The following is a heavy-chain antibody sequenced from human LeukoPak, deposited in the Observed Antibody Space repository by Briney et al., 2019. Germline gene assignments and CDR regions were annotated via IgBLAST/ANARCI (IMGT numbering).Heavy chain of an antibody. J-gene: IGHJ2*01. CDR2: IYHRGST. CDR3: ARVYCSGGSCYPVYWYFDL. V-gene: IGHV4-30-2*01. CDR1: GGSITYSGYS. Sequence: PSQTLSLTCAVSGGSITYSGYSWNWLRQPPGKGLEWIGYIYHRGSTYYNPSLKSLVTISVDRSKNQFSLQLSSVTAADTAVYYCARVYCSGGSCYPVYWYFDLWGRGTLVTVSS. D-gene: IGHD2-15*01.